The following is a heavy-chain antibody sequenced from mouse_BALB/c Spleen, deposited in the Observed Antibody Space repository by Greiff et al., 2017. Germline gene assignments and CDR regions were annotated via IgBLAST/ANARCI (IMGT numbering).Heavy chain of an antibody. CDR1: GYSITSDYA. J-gene: IGHJ4*01. V-gene: IGHV3-2*02. CDR3: ARCDYRYDEDYAMDY. CDR2: ISYSGST. Sequence: EVQLQQSGPGLVKPSQSLSLTCTVTGYSITSDYAWNWIRQFPGNKLEWMGYISYSGSTSYNPSLKSRISITRDTSKNQFFLQLNSVTTEDTATYYCARCDYRYDEDYAMDYWGQGTSVTVSS. D-gene: IGHD2-14*01.